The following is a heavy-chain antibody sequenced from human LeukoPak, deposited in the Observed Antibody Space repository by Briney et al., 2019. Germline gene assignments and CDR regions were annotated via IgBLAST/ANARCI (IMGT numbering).Heavy chain of an antibody. CDR1: GFTFSSYS. D-gene: IGHD3-16*01. J-gene: IGHJ4*02. V-gene: IGHV3-21*01. CDR2: ISSSSSYI. CDR3: ARIGDPWVYYFDY. Sequence: GGSLRLSCAASGFTFSSYSMNWVRQAPGKGLEWVSSISSSSSYIYYADSVKGRFTISRDNSKNTLYLQMNSLRAEDTAVYYCARIGDPWVYYFDYWGQGTLVTVSS.